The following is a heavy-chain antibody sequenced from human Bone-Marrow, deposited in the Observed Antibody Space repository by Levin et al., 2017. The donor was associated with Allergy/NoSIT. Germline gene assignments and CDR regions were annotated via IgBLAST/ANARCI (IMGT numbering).Heavy chain of an antibody. CDR3: ARGVRGVFDH. CDR2: IFPGDSDI. D-gene: IGHD3-10*02. J-gene: IGHJ4*02. Sequence: KVSCQVSGYNFTNYWIGWVRQVPGKGLEWMGIIFPGDSDIRYSPSFQGQVTISADKFTNTAYLHWNRLRASDTAIYHCARGVRGVFDHWGQGTLVTVSS. CDR1: GYNFTNYW. V-gene: IGHV5-51*01.